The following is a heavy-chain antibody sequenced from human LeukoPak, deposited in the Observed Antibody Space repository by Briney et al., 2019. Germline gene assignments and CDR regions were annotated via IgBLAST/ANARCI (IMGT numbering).Heavy chain of an antibody. CDR2: IKQDGSEK. D-gene: IGHD3-10*01. Sequence: LPGGSLRLSCAASGFTFSSYWMSWVRQAPGKGLEWLANIKQDGSEKYYVDSVKGRFTISKDNAKNSLYLQMNSLRAEDTAVYYCARDLSRSLSMIRGLIQHREFDFWGRGTLVTVSS. CDR1: GFTFSSYW. J-gene: IGHJ4*02. CDR3: ARDLSRSLSMIRGLIQHREFDF. V-gene: IGHV3-7*01.